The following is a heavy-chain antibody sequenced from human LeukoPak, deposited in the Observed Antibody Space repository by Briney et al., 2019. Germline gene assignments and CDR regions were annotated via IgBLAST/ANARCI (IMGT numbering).Heavy chain of an antibody. CDR3: ARHWEGYCSGGSCYFSDAFDI. D-gene: IGHD2-15*01. Sequence: SETLSLTCAVYGGSFSGYHWSWIRQPPGKGLEWIGEINHSGSTNYNPSLKSRVTISVDTSKNQFSLKLSSVTAADTAVYYCARHWEGYCSGGSCYFSDAFDIWGQGTMVTVSS. CDR1: GGSFSGYH. J-gene: IGHJ3*02. V-gene: IGHV4-34*01. CDR2: INHSGST.